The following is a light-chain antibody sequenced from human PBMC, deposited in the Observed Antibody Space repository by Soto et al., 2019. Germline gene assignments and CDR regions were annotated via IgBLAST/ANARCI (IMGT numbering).Light chain of an antibody. CDR2: EVT. CDR3: CSYAGSSSSI. CDR1: SSDVGTYNL. Sequence: QSSLTQPASLSGSPGQSITISCSGNSSDVGTYNLVSWYQQYPGKAPRLMIYEVTKRPSGVSNRFSGSKSGNTASLTISGLQPEDEADYYCCSYAGSSSSIFGTGTKVTVL. V-gene: IGLV2-23*02. J-gene: IGLJ1*01.